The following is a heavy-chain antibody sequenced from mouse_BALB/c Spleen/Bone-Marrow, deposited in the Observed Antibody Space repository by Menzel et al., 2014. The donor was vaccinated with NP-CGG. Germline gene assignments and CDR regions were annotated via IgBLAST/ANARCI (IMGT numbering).Heavy chain of an antibody. V-gene: IGHV1-69*02. CDR3: ARSYGNYDAMDF. Sequence: VQLQQSGAELVKPGAPVKLSCKASGYTFTTYWMNWVKQRPGRGLEWIGEIDPSNSESHYSQKFKDKATLTVDKSSSTAYIQLSSLTSEDSAVYFCARSYGNYDAMDFWGQGTSVTVSS. CDR2: IDPSNSES. CDR1: GYTFTTYW. D-gene: IGHD2-10*02. J-gene: IGHJ4*01.